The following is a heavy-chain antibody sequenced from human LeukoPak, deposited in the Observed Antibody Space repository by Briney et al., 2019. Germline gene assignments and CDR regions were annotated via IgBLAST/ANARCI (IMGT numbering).Heavy chain of an antibody. V-gene: IGHV1-69*01. J-gene: IGHJ6*03. D-gene: IGHD3-3*01. CDR1: GGTFSSYA. CDR3: ARDIGEWSDYYYYMDV. Sequence: SVKVSCKASGGTFSSYAISWVRQAPGQGLEWMGGIIPILGTANYAQKFQGRVTITADESTSTAYMELSSLRSEDTAVYYCARDIGEWSDYYYYMDVWGKGTTVTVSS. CDR2: IIPILGTA.